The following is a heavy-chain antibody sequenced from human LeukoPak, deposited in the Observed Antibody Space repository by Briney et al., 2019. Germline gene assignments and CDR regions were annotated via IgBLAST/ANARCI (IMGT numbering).Heavy chain of an antibody. CDR2: IWYDGSNK. V-gene: IGHV3-33*01. D-gene: IGHD3-10*01. CDR1: GFTFSSYG. Sequence: PGRSLRLSCAASGFTFSSYGMHWVRQAPGKGLEWVAVIWYDGSNKYYADSVKGRFTISRDNSKNTLYLQMNSLRAEGTAVYYCARDRRGVVDYWGQGTLVTVSS. CDR3: ARDRRGVVDY. J-gene: IGHJ4*02.